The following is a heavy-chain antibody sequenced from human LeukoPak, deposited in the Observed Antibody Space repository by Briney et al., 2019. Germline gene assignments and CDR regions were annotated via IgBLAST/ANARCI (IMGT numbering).Heavy chain of an antibody. V-gene: IGHV3-23*01. J-gene: IGHJ4*02. CDR1: QFTFSNYA. CDR2: ISGSGGTT. Sequence: GGSLRLSCVASQFTFSNYAMSWVRQAPGKGLEWVSVISGSGGTTYYADSVKGRFTISRDNAKNTLYLQMNSLRAEDTAVYYCARDDSSSWYPSYFDYWGQGTLVTVSS. D-gene: IGHD6-13*01. CDR3: ARDDSSSWYPSYFDY.